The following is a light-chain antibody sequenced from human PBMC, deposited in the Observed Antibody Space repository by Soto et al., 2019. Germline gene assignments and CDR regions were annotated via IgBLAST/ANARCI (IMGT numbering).Light chain of an antibody. V-gene: IGKV1-5*03. Sequence: DIQMTQSPSTLSASVGDRVTITCRDSQSINDLVAWYQQKAGRAPKFLIYKASNLESGVPSRFSGSGSGTEFTLTISSLQPDDFATYYCQYWHGFSWTFGQGTKVEIK. CDR2: KAS. CDR1: QSINDL. J-gene: IGKJ1*01. CDR3: QYWHGFSWT.